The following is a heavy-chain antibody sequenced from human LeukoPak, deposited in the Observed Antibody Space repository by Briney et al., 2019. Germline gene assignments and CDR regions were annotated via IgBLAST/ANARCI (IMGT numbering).Heavy chain of an antibody. D-gene: IGHD3-16*02. V-gene: IGHV3-30*02. J-gene: IGHJ4*02. Sequence: GGSLRLSCAASGFTFSGYGMHWVRQAPGKGLEWVAFIRYDGSNKYYADSVKGRFTISRDNSKNTLYLQMNSLRAEDTAVYYCAKYGLRLGELSLSELDYWGQGTLVTVSS. CDR1: GFTFSGYG. CDR3: AKYGLRLGELSLSELDY. CDR2: IRYDGSNK.